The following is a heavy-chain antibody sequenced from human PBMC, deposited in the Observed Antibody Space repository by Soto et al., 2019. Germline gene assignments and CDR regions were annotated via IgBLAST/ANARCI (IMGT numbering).Heavy chain of an antibody. CDR2: INPSGGST. CDR1: GYTFTSYY. Sequence: QVQLVQSGAEVKKPGASVKVSCKASGYTFTSYYMHWVRQAPGQGLEWMGIINPSGGSTSYAQKFQGRVTMTRDTSTSTVYMELSSLRSEDTAVYYCVKNYYYDSSGYYYYYYGMDVWGQGTTVTVSS. CDR3: VKNYYYDSSGYYYYYYGMDV. V-gene: IGHV1-46*01. J-gene: IGHJ6*02. D-gene: IGHD3-22*01.